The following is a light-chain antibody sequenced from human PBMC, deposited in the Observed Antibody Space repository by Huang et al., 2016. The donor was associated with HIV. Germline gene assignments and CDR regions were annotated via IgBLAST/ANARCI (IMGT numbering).Light chain of an antibody. V-gene: IGKV3-15*01. CDR3: QQYNNWPPLT. CDR2: GAS. CDR1: QSVKTN. J-gene: IGKJ4*01. Sequence: EIVMTQSPATLSVSPGERATLSCRASQSVKTNVAWYQQKPGQAPRLLIYGASTRATGIPARFSGSGSGTEFTLTISSLQSEDFAVYYCQQYNNWPPLTFGGGTKVEIK.